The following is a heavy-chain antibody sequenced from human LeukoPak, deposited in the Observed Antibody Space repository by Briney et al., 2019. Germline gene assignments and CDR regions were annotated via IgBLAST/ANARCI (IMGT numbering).Heavy chain of an antibody. CDR3: ARGINLEYSSSSLGY. V-gene: IGHV4-34*01. CDR1: GFTFSSYA. CDR2: INDSEST. D-gene: IGHD6-6*01. Sequence: GSLRLSCAASGFTFSSYAMSWVRQPPGKGLEWIGEINDSESTNYNPSLKSRVTISIDTSKNHFSLKLRSVTAADTAVYFCARGINLEYSSSSLGYWGQGTLVTVSS. J-gene: IGHJ4*02.